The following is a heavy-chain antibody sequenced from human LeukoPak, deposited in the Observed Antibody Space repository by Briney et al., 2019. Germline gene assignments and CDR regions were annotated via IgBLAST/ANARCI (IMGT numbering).Heavy chain of an antibody. CDR2: IYYSGST. J-gene: IGHJ4*02. Sequence: KPSETLSLTCTVSGGSISSYYWSWIRQPPGKGLEWIGYIYYSGSTNYNPSLKSRVTISVDTSKNQFSLKLSSVTAADTAVYYCAKFPPDYYDGSGYHLTGYWGQGTLVAVSS. CDR1: GGSISSYY. D-gene: IGHD3-22*01. V-gene: IGHV4-59*01. CDR3: AKFPPDYYDGSGYHLTGY.